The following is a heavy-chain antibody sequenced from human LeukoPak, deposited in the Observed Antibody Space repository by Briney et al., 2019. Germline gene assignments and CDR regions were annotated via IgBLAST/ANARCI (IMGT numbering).Heavy chain of an antibody. CDR2: ISGSGGST. CDR3: AKDYYGDYVENNWFDP. D-gene: IGHD4-17*01. V-gene: IGHV3-23*01. CDR1: GITLSNYA. J-gene: IGHJ5*02. Sequence: GGSLRLSCAASGITLSNYAMNWVRQAPGKGLQWVSVISGSGGSTYYADSVRGRFTISRDNSKNTLYLQMNSLRAEDTAVYYCAKDYYGDYVENNWFDPWGQGTLVTVSS.